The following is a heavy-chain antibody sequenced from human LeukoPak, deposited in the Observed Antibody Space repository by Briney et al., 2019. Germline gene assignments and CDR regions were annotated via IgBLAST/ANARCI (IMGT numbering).Heavy chain of an antibody. D-gene: IGHD3-10*01. J-gene: IGHJ6*03. V-gene: IGHV3-74*01. CDR1: GFTFSNYH. CDR2: IKNAGDDP. Sequence: GGSLRLSCVGSGFTFSNYHMYWVRQAPGKGPVWVSRIKNAGDDPIYADSVKGRFTISRDNAKNTVYLQMHSLRAEDTAVYYCARGGYGHNMDVWGEGTTVTVSS. CDR3: ARGGYGHNMDV.